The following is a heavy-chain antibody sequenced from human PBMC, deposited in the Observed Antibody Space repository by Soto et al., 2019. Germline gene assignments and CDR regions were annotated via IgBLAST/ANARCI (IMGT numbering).Heavy chain of an antibody. CDR1: GGTFSSYA. CDR2: IIPIFGTA. J-gene: IGHJ6*02. CDR3: ARDPSRGYSYVYGYYYYGMVV. Sequence: SVKVSCKASGGTFSSYAISWVRQAPGQGLEWMGGIIPIFGTANYAQKFQGRVTITADESTSTAYMELSSLRSEDTAVYYCARDPSRGYSYVYGYYYYGMVVWGQGTTVTVSS. V-gene: IGHV1-69*13. D-gene: IGHD5-18*01.